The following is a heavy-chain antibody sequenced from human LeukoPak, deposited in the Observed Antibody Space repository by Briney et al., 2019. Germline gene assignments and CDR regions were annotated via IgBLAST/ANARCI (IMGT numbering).Heavy chain of an antibody. V-gene: IGHV4-59*08. CDR2: IDYSGST. D-gene: IGHD2-21*01. CDR3: ARHIWAKNWFDP. Sequence: PSETLSLTCTVSGGSISSYYWSWVRQPPGKGLEWIGYIDYSGSTKYNPSLKSRVTMSIDKSKNQFSLKLRSVTAADTAVYYCARHIWAKNWFDPWGQGTLVTVSS. J-gene: IGHJ5*02. CDR1: GGSISSYY.